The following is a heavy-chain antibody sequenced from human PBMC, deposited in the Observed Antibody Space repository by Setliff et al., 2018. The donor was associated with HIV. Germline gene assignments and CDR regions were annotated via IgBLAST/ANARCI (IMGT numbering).Heavy chain of an antibody. D-gene: IGHD4-17*01. CDR2: IGQDGSDK. Sequence: GGSLRLSCTGSGFTFSRYWMSWVRRAPGKGLEWVANIGQDGSDKYYVDSVKGRFTISKDNAENSIYLQMNSLRVEDTAFYYCGRGGWTDFGDYWIDFWGQGTLVTVSS. CDR1: GFTFSRYW. J-gene: IGHJ4*02. V-gene: IGHV3-7*03. CDR3: GRGGWTDFGDYWIDF.